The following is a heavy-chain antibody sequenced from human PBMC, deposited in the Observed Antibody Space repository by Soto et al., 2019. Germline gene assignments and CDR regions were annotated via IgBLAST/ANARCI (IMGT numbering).Heavy chain of an antibody. V-gene: IGHV3-11*01. Sequence: GGSLRLSCAASGFTFSDSYMTWIRQGPGKGLECVSYMTKGDIPIYYADSVKGRFTMSRDNAQSSLYLQMNSLRAEDTAVYYCARVRRSCNTNNCLPQWIDYWGRGTLVTVSS. D-gene: IGHD1-20*01. CDR3: ARVRRSCNTNNCLPQWIDY. J-gene: IGHJ4*02. CDR2: MTKGDIPI. CDR1: GFTFSDSY.